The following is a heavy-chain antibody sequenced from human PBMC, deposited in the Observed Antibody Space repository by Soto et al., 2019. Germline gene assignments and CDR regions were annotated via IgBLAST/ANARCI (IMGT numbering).Heavy chain of an antibody. D-gene: IGHD3-3*01. V-gene: IGHV3-23*01. CDR1: GFTFSSYA. J-gene: IGHJ6*02. CDR3: AKDAGRITIFGVVILYGMDV. CDR2: ISGSGGST. Sequence: LRLSFAASGFTFSSYAMSWVRQAPGKGLEWVSAISGSGGSTYYADSVKGRFTISRGNSKNTLYLQMNSLRAEDTAVYYCAKDAGRITIFGVVILYGMDVWGQGTTVTVSS.